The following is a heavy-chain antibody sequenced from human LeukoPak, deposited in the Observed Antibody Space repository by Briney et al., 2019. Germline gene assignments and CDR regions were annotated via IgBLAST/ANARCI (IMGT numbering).Heavy chain of an antibody. D-gene: IGHD2-2*01. Sequence: GGPLRLSCAASGFTFSGSAMHWVRQASGKGLEWVCRIRSKANSYATAYAASVKGRFTISRDDLKNTAYLQMNSLKTEDTAVYYCTRLTRDDCSSTSCRDYWGQGTLVTVSS. CDR1: GFTFSGSA. CDR3: TRLTRDDCSSTSCRDY. J-gene: IGHJ4*02. CDR2: IRSKANSYAT. V-gene: IGHV3-73*01.